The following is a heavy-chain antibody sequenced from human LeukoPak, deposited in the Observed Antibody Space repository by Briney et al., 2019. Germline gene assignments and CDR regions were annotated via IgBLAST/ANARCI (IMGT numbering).Heavy chain of an antibody. V-gene: IGHV1-18*01. CDR1: GYTFTNYG. Sequence: GASVKVSCKASGYTFTNYGFNWVRQAPGQGLEWMGNSAYNGNTNCAQKFQDRVTMTTDTSTSTAYMELRSLRSDDTAVYYCARYNSMFRGVTTTDYWGQGTLVTVSS. CDR3: ARYNSMFRGVTTTDY. D-gene: IGHD3-10*01. J-gene: IGHJ4*02. CDR2: NSAYNGNT.